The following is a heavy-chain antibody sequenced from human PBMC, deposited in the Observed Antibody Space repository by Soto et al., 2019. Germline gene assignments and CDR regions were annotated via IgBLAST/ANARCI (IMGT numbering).Heavy chain of an antibody. V-gene: IGHV4-59*11. CDR1: GGSISNHY. CDR3: ARAPFHYSNYYYYYMDV. CDR2: IYYNGNT. J-gene: IGHJ6*03. Sequence: SETLSLTCTVSGGSISNHYWSWIRQPPGKGLEWIGYIYYNGNTNYNPSLKSRVTISVDTSKNQFSLKLSSVTAADTAVYYCARAPFHYSNYYYYYMDVWGKGTTVTVSS. D-gene: IGHD4-4*01.